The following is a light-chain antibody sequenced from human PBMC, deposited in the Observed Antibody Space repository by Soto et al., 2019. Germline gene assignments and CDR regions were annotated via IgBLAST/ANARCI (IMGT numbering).Light chain of an antibody. CDR2: GAS. CDR3: QQYNKWSNT. Sequence: EIVMTQSPATLSVSPGERATLSCRASQSVSSNLGWYQQKPGQAPRLLIYGASTRATGIPARFSGSGSGTEFTLTISSLQSEDFAVYYCQQYNKWSNTFGQGTQLEIK. J-gene: IGKJ5*01. V-gene: IGKV3-15*01. CDR1: QSVSSN.